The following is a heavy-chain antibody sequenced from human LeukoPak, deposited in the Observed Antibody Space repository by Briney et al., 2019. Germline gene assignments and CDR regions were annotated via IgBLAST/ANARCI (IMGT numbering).Heavy chain of an antibody. CDR1: GFTFSSYG. D-gene: IGHD2-15*01. CDR3: ARGNSVVAATGYYYGMDV. Sequence: PGGSLRLSCAASGFTFSSYGMHWVRQAPGKGLEWVAVIWYDGSNKYYAASVKGRFTISRDNSKNTLYLQMNSLRAEDTAVYYCARGNSVVAATGYYYGMDVWGQGTTVTVSS. J-gene: IGHJ6*02. V-gene: IGHV3-33*01. CDR2: IWYDGSNK.